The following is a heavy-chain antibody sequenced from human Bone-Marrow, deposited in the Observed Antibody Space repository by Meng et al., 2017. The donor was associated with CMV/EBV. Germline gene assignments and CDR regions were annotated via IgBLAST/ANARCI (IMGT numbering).Heavy chain of an antibody. CDR2: IKQDGSEK. CDR1: GFTFSSYW. CDR3: ASEYCSSTSCYGLDY. J-gene: IGHJ4*02. V-gene: IGHV3-7*01. D-gene: IGHD2-2*01. Sequence: GESLKISCAASGFTFSSYWMSWVRQAPGKGLEWVANIKQDGSEKYYVDSVKGRFTISRDNAKNSLYLQMNSLRAEDTAVYYCASEYCSSTSCYGLDYWGQGTLVTFSS.